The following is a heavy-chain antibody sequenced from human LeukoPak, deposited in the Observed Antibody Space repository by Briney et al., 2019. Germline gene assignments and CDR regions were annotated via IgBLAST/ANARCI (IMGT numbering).Heavy chain of an antibody. J-gene: IGHJ4*02. CDR2: IKQDGSEK. Sequence: AGGSLRLSCAASGFTFSSYWMNWVRLAPGKGLEWVANIKQDGSEKYFVVSVKGRFTISRDNAKNSLYLQMNSLRAEDTAVYYCARGFGGFDYWGQGTLVTVSS. D-gene: IGHD3-10*01. CDR3: ARGFGGFDY. CDR1: GFTFSSYW. V-gene: IGHV3-7*04.